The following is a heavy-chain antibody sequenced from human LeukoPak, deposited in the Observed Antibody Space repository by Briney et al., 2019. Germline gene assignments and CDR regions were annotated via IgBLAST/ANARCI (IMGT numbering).Heavy chain of an antibody. CDR3: ARVGATAYGLDV. J-gene: IGHJ6*02. CDR1: GGSISTYY. CDR2: IYFSGST. Sequence: PSETLSLTCTVSGGSISTYYWSWIRQPPGKGLEGIGYIYFSGSTNYNPSLKSRVTISVDTSKNQFSLKLSSVTAADTAVYYCARVGATAYGLDVWGQGTPVTVSS. V-gene: IGHV4-59*01. D-gene: IGHD1-26*01.